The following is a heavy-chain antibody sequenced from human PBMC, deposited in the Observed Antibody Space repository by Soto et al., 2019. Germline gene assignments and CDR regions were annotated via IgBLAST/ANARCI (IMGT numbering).Heavy chain of an antibody. V-gene: IGHV3-30*04. D-gene: IGHD1-1*01. CDR3: ARDPLRGSPDYFDH. CDR2: LSFDGKVK. CDR1: GFTLRTYP. Sequence: QVRLVESGGGVVQPGGSLRLSCAASGFTLRTYPMHWLRQTPGKGLEWLTVLSFDGKVKHYADSVGGRFTISRDISENTLYLQMNSLRGEDTDVYYCARDPLRGSPDYFDHWGQGTLVTVSS. J-gene: IGHJ4*02.